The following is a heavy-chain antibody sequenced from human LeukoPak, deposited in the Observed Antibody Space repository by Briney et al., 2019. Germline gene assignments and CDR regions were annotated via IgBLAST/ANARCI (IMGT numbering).Heavy chain of an antibody. V-gene: IGHV4-39*01. D-gene: IGHD1-1*01. CDR1: GGSIINTNYY. J-gene: IGHJ5*02. CDR2: IYYSGST. CDR3: ARRDTTGTYRFDP. Sequence: KPSETLSLTCTVSGGSIINTNYYWDWIRQPPGKGLEWIGTIYYSGSTDYNPSLKSRVTISVDTSKNQFSPRLSSVTAADTAVYYCARRDTTGTYRFDPWGQGTLVTVSS.